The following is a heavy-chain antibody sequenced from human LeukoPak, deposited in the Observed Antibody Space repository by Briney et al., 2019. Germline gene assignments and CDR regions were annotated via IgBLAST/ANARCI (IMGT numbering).Heavy chain of an antibody. D-gene: IGHD3-3*01. J-gene: IGHJ5*02. V-gene: IGHV1-69*01. CDR3: ARGGVTYYDFWSGRESWFDP. CDR2: IIPIFGTA. Sequence: ASVKVSCKASGGTFSSYAISWVRQAPGQGLEWMGGIIPIFGTANYAQKFQGRVTITADESTSTAYMELSSLRSEDTAVYYCARGGVTYYDFWSGRESWFDPWGQGTLVTVSS. CDR1: GGTFSSYA.